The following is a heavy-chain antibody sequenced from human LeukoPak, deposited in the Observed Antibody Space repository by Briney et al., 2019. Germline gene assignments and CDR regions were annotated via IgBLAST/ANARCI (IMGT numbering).Heavy chain of an antibody. J-gene: IGHJ5*02. CDR2: IYPGDSDT. V-gene: IGHV5-51*01. Sequence: GESLKISCKGSGYSFTSYWIGWVRQMPGKGLEWMGIIYPGDSDTRYSPSFQGQVTISADKSISTAYLQWSSLKASDTAMYYCARFPYCTNGVCYGRNWFDPWGQGTLVTVSS. D-gene: IGHD2-8*01. CDR3: ARFPYCTNGVCYGRNWFDP. CDR1: GYSFTSYW.